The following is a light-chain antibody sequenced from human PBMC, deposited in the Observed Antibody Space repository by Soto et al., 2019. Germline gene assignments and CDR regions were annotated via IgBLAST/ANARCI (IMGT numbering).Light chain of an antibody. CDR3: QQYGSWT. CDR2: GTS. J-gene: IGKJ1*01. Sequence: EIVLTQSPGTLSVSPGERATLSCRSSQTISSQYLAWYQQKHGQAPSLLIYGTSSRATGTPDRFSGSGSGTDFTLNISRLEPEDSAIYYCQQYGSWTFGQGTKVEIK. CDR1: QTISSQY. V-gene: IGKV3-20*01.